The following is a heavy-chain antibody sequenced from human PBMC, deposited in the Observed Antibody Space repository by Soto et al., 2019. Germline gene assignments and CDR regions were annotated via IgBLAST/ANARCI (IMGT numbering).Heavy chain of an antibody. CDR2: ISGSGHNT. CDR3: VRWGYSVYDFTPPSGYYFFNGVDA. J-gene: IGHJ6*02. D-gene: IGHD5-12*01. Sequence: GGSLRLSCAASGFSFIDFAMSWVRQAPGKELEWVSAISGSGHNTYNQESFEDRFTTSRDNSKTTLSLQVKSLGAEDTAVYYCVRWGYSVYDFTPPSGYYFFNGVDAWGQGTTVTVSS. V-gene: IGHV3-23*01. CDR1: GFSFIDFA.